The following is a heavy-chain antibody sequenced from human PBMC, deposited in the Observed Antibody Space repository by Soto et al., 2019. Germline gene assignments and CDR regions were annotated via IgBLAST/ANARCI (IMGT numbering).Heavy chain of an antibody. J-gene: IGHJ4*02. CDR1: GGSVSSGSYY. CDR3: ARVDLYGGNSEGS. Sequence: QVQLQESGPGLVKPSETLSLTCTVSGGSVSSGSYYWSWIRQPPGKGLEWIGYIYYSGSTNYNPSLKSRVTISVDTSKNQFSLKLSSVTAADTAVYYCARVDLYGGNSEGSWGQGTLVTVSS. V-gene: IGHV4-61*01. D-gene: IGHD2-21*02. CDR2: IYYSGST.